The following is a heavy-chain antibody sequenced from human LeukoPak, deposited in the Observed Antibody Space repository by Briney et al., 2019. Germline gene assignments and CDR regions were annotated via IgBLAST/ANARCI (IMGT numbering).Heavy chain of an antibody. Sequence: GGSLRLSCAASGFTFSSYSMNWVRQAPGKGLEWVSYISSSSSTIYYADSVKGRFTISRDNAKNSLYLQMNSLRAEDTAVYYCARDSYCNGGSCYSMPLNWFDPWGQGTLVTVSS. D-gene: IGHD2-15*01. V-gene: IGHV3-48*01. CDR3: ARDSYCNGGSCYSMPLNWFDP. J-gene: IGHJ5*02. CDR2: ISSSSSTI. CDR1: GFTFSSYS.